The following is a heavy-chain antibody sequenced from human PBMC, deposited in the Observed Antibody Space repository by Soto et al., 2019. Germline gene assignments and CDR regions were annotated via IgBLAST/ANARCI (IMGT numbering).Heavy chain of an antibody. CDR1: GGSISSSDCY. D-gene: IGHD2-21*01. CDR3: ARHYYGAKPGTYWFFDL. J-gene: IGHJ2*01. Sequence: QLQLQESGPGLVKPSETLSLTCTVSGGSISSSDCYWAWIRQPPGKGLEWIGSMYYSGNTYYNLSLKSRVTISVDTSENQFSLKLSSVTAADTAVYYCARHYYGAKPGTYWFFDLWGRGTLVTVSS. V-gene: IGHV4-39*01. CDR2: MYYSGNT.